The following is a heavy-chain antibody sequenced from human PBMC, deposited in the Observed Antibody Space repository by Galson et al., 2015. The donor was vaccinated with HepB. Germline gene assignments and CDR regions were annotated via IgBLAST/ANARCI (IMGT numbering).Heavy chain of an antibody. Sequence: SLRLSCAGYGFSFNNFGMHWVRQAPGKGLEWVAVLSHDGTYINYADPVKGRFTISRDTSRNTLFLEMDSLRTEDTAVYHCARDGYKNFDYWGQGTLVTVSS. J-gene: IGHJ4*02. CDR2: LSHDGTYI. CDR1: GFSFNNFG. D-gene: IGHD5-24*01. CDR3: ARDGYKNFDY. V-gene: IGHV3-30*03.